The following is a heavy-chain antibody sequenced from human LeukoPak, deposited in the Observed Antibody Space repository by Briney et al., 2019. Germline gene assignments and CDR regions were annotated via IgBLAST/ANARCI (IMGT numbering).Heavy chain of an antibody. Sequence: PSETLSLTCTVSGDSISGSGYNWGWIRQPPGKGLEWIGSIYYSGSTHYNPSLKSRVTISVDTSKNQFSLKLSSVTAADTAVYYCARNGRDRIAAAGHDYWGQGTLVTVSS. CDR1: GDSISGSGYN. V-gene: IGHV4-39*07. CDR3: ARNGRDRIAAAGHDY. J-gene: IGHJ4*02. CDR2: IYYSGST. D-gene: IGHD6-13*01.